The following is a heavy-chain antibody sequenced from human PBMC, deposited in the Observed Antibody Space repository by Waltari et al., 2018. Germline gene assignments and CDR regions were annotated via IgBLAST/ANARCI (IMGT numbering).Heavy chain of an antibody. CDR1: GIRCTTTW. CDR3: AKYRWFQPFDF. CDR2: INVAGSPA. D-gene: IGHD3-10*01. Sequence: EVRLVESGGGLIQPGGSLRRACAASGIRCTTTWMSWIRQARGRGLEPLSNINVAGSPAYYLYSVKRRFPTSIDNSNNSLYLTLNSLRVDDSAVYYCAKYRWFQPFDFWGHGSLVTVSS. J-gene: IGHJ4*01. V-gene: IGHV3-7*01.